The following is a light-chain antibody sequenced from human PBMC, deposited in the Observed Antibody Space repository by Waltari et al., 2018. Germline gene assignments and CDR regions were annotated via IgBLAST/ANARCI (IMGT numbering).Light chain of an antibody. CDR1: QNVNTRS. CDR2: GVS. Sequence: EIVLTQSPGTLSLSPGERATLSCRASQNVNTRSLAWYQQKPGQTPRLLIHGVSSMATGIPDRFSGSGSGTDFTLTISRLDPEDFAVYYCQQYGGSPLVTFGGGTRVEMK. CDR3: QQYGGSPLVT. V-gene: IGKV3-20*01. J-gene: IGKJ4*01.